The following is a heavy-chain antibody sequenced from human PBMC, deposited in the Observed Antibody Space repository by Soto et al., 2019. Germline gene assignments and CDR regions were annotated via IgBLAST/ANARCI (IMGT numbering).Heavy chain of an antibody. CDR2: IGAKGDAT. V-gene: IGHV3-64D*06. Sequence: GGSLRLSCSSSVFTFQNYVIHWVRQAPGKGLEYVSAIGAKGDATYADSVKGRFSISGDNSKNSLFLQMTNVTFEDTATYFCVKVDWYSVDCWGQGALVTVSS. CDR3: VKVDWYSVDC. CDR1: VFTFQNYV. D-gene: IGHD2-21*02. J-gene: IGHJ4*02.